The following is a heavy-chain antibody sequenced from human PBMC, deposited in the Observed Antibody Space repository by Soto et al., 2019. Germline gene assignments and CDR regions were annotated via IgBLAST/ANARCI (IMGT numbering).Heavy chain of an antibody. CDR2: IYYSGST. CDR1: GGSISSGGYY. D-gene: IGHD3-16*01. J-gene: IGHJ6*02. CDR3: ARSVIMITFGGVQRYYGMDV. V-gene: IGHV4-31*03. Sequence: SETLSLTCTVSGGSISSGGYYWSWIRQHPGKGLEWIGYIYYSGSTYYSPSLKSRVTISVDTSKNQFSLKLSSVTAADTAVYYCARSVIMITFGGVQRYYGMDVWGQGTTVTVSS.